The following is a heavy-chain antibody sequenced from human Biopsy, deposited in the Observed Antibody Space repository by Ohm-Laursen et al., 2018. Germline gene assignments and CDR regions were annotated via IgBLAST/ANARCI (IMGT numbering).Heavy chain of an antibody. CDR1: GFSFSDYH. J-gene: IGHJ6*02. CDR3: ARDTRWSPYSMDV. D-gene: IGHD4-23*01. Sequence: GSLRLSCSASGFSFSDYHMRWICQAPGRGLEWVSYISGGGTIYYGDYMKGRVTISRDNAKNSLYLQMHSLRAEDTAVYYCARDTRWSPYSMDVWGQGTTVTVSS. V-gene: IGHV3-11*01. CDR2: ISGGGTI.